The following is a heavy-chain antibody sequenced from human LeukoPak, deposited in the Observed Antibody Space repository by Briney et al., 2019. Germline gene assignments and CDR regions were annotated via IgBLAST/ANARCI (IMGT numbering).Heavy chain of an antibody. J-gene: IGHJ6*02. V-gene: IGHV3-7*01. CDR3: ARVGYYESSGYYSRPTYYYFGMDV. CDR2: IKQDGSEK. D-gene: IGHD3-22*01. Sequence: GGSLRLYCAASGFTFSNYCMSWVRQAPGKGLEWVANIKQDGSEKYYVDSVKGRFTISRDNAKNSLYLQMNSLRDEDTAVYYCARVGYYESSGYYSRPTYYYFGMDVWGQGTTVIVSS. CDR1: GFTFSNYC.